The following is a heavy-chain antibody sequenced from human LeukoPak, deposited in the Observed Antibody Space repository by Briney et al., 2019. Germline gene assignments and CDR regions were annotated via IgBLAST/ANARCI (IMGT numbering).Heavy chain of an antibody. J-gene: IGHJ2*01. CDR1: GGSINSSNYY. CDR3: ASVSVDYGDYPPWYFDL. CDR2: IYYSGST. D-gene: IGHD4-17*01. Sequence: SETLSLTCTVYGGSINSSNYYWGWLRQPPGKGLKWIGSIYYSGSTYYNPSLKSRGTISVATSKYQFSLKLSSVTAADTAVYYCASVSVDYGDYPPWYFDLWGRGTLVTVSS. V-gene: IGHV4-39*07.